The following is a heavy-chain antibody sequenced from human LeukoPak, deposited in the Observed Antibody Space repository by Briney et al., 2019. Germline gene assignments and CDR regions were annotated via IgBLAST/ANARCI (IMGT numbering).Heavy chain of an antibody. Sequence: ASVKVSCKASGYTFTSYGISWVRQAPGQGLEWMGWINAYNGYTNYAQKLQGRVTMTTDTSTSTGYMELRSLRSDDTAVYYCARDSGDGRFDYWGQGTLVTVSS. CDR3: ARDSGDGRFDY. CDR2: INAYNGYT. CDR1: GYTFTSYG. V-gene: IGHV1-18*01. D-gene: IGHD4-17*01. J-gene: IGHJ4*02.